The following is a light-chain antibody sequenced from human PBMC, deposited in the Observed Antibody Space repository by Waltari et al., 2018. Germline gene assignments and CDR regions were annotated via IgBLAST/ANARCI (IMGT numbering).Light chain of an antibody. Sequence: ENVLTQSPGTLSLSPGERATLSCRASQSVTSSYLAWYQQKPGQAPSLLIYGASSRATGIPDRFSGSGSGTDFTLTISRLEPEDFAVYYCQQYGSSLLTFGGGTKVEIK. CDR1: QSVTSSY. CDR3: QQYGSSLLT. CDR2: GAS. V-gene: IGKV3-20*01. J-gene: IGKJ4*01.